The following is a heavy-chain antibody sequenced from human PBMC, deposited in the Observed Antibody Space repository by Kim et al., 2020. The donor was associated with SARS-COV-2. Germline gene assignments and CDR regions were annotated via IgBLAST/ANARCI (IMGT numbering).Heavy chain of an antibody. D-gene: IGHD6-19*01. Sequence: GGSLRLSCAASGFSFNNYAMSWVRQAPGKGLEWVSGIRDSGGSREYADSVKGRFSISRDNSKNTLYLQMDSLRAEDTALYYCAKVTSGSSGWFECFQYWGQGTLVTVSS. V-gene: IGHV3-23*01. J-gene: IGHJ1*01. CDR3: AKVTSGSSGWFECFQY. CDR2: IRDSGGSR. CDR1: GFSFNNYA.